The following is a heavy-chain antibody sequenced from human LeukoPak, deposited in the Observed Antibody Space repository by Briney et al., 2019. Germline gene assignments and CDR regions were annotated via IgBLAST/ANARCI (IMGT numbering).Heavy chain of an antibody. CDR3: AARFSNHGYIY. CDR2: TVLGSGDT. D-gene: IGHD6-13*01. CDR1: GLTFRTSA. V-gene: IGHV1-58*02. Sequence: GTSVKVSCKASGLTFRTSAMQWVRQTRGQGLEWIGWTVLGSGDTNYAQSLKETVTITRDMSTSTAYMELSSLRSEDTAMYYCAARFSNHGYIYWGQGTLVTISS. J-gene: IGHJ4*02.